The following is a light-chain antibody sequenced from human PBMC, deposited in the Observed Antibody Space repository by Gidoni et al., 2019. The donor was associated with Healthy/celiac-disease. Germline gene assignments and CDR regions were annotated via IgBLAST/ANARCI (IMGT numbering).Light chain of an antibody. Sequence: PGERVTLSCRASQSVSSSYLTWYQQKPGQAPRLLIYGASTRATSIPARFSGSGSGTDFTLTISSLQPEDFAVYYCQQDYNLPRTFGGXTKVEIK. J-gene: IGKJ4*01. CDR3: QQDYNLPRT. V-gene: IGKV3D-7*01. CDR1: QSVSSSY. CDR2: GAS.